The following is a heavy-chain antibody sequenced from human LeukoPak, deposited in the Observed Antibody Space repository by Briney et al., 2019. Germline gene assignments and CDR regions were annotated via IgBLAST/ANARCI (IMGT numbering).Heavy chain of an antibody. D-gene: IGHD3-10*01. CDR1: GYTFTGYY. CDR3: ASGSSAALHDYYGSGSYYNLGY. Sequence: ASVKVSCKASGYTFTGYYMHWVRQAPGQGLGWMGWINPNSGGTNYAQKFQGRVTMTRDTSISTAYMELSRLRSDDTAVYYCASGSSAALHDYYGSGSYYNLGYWGQGTLVTVSS. CDR2: INPNSGGT. J-gene: IGHJ4*02. V-gene: IGHV1-2*02.